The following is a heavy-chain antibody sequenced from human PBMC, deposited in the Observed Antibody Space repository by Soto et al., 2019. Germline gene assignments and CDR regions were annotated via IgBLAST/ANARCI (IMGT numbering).Heavy chain of an antibody. V-gene: IGHV4-38-2*02. D-gene: IGHD1-26*01. J-gene: IGHJ4*02. Sequence: SETLSLTCPVSGYSISIGNYWGWIRPPPGKRLEWIASIYPSASTYYTPPVRSRVTISVDKSKNQFSLKMSCVTAADTAVYYCARVRRALLGYFDCWGPGILVTVSS. CDR2: IYPSAST. CDR1: GYSISIGNY. CDR3: ARVRRALLGYFDC.